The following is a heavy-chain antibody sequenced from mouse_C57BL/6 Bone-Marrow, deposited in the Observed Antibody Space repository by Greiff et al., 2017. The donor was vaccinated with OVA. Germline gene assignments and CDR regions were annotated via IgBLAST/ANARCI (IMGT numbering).Heavy chain of an antibody. CDR2: IRSKSNNYAT. V-gene: IGHV10-1*01. CDR3: VRPGQTAQATLAY. J-gene: IGHJ3*01. CDR1: GFSFNTYA. D-gene: IGHD3-2*02. Sequence: EVMLVESGGGLVQPKGSLKLSCAASGFSFNTYAMNWVRQAPGKGLEWVARIRSKSNNYATYYADSVKDRFTISRDDSESMLYLQMNNLKTEDTAMYYCVRPGQTAQATLAYWGQGTLVTVSA.